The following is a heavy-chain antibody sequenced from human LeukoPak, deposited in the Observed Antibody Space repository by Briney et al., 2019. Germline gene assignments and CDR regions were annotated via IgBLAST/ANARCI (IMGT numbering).Heavy chain of an antibody. D-gene: IGHD4-17*01. V-gene: IGHV3-53*01. CDR1: GFTVSRNY. Sequence: GGSLRLSCAASGFTVSRNYMSWVRQAPGKGLEWVSIIYSGGSTFHAASVKGRFTVSRDNSKNTLYLQMNSLRGEDTAVYYCAISSVTTKGDYYFDYWGQGIPVTVSS. CDR3: AISSVTTKGDYYFDY. CDR2: IYSGGST. J-gene: IGHJ4*02.